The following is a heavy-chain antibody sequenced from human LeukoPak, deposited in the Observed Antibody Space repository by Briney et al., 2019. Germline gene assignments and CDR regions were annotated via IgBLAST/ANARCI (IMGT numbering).Heavy chain of an antibody. CDR2: IIPIFGTA. V-gene: IGHV1-69*13. J-gene: IGHJ5*02. CDR1: GGTFSSYA. CDR3: ATTSGSTITIFGVPIRNWFDP. D-gene: IGHD3-3*01. Sequence: SVKVSCKASGGTFSSYAISWVRQAPGQGLEWMGGIIPIFGTANYAQKFQGRVTITADESTSTAYMELSSLRSEDTAVYYCATTSGSTITIFGVPIRNWFDPWGQGTLVTVSS.